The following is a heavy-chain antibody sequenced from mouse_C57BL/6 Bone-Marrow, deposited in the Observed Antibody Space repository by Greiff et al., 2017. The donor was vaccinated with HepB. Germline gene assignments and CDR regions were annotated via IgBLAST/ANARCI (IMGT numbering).Heavy chain of an antibody. D-gene: IGHD1-1*01. Sequence: DVHLVESGGGLVKPGGSLKLSCAASGFTFSSYAMSWVRQTPEKRLEWVATISDGGSYTYYPDNVKGRFTISRDNAKNNLYLQMSHLKSEDTAMYYCARDRATVRSFYAMDYWGQGTSVTVSS. CDR2: ISDGGSYT. CDR1: GFTFSSYA. CDR3: ARDRATVRSFYAMDY. J-gene: IGHJ4*01. V-gene: IGHV5-4*01.